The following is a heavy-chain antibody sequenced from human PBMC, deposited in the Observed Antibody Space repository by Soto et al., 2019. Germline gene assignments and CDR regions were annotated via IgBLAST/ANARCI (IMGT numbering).Heavy chain of an antibody. Sequence: VQLVESGGGLLKPGGSLRLSCAASGFTFSSYSMNWVRQAPGKGLEWVSSISSSSSYIYYADSVKGRFTISRDNAKNSLYLQMNSLRAEDTAVYYCASRRGYSYGRYYYYYGMDVWGQGTTVTVSS. CDR3: ASRRGYSYGRYYYYYGMDV. J-gene: IGHJ6*02. V-gene: IGHV3-21*01. D-gene: IGHD5-18*01. CDR1: GFTFSSYS. CDR2: ISSSSSYI.